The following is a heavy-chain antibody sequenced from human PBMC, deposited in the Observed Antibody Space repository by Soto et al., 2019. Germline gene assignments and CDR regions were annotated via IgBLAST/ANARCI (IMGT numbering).Heavy chain of an antibody. V-gene: IGHV5-51*01. CDR1: GYSFTSYW. J-gene: IGHJ6*02. D-gene: IGHD1-1*01. CDR2: IYPGDSDT. Sequence: GESLKISCKGSGYSFTSYWIGWVRQMPGKGLEWMGIIYPGDSDTRYSPSFQGQVTISADKSISTAYLQWSSLKASDTAMYYCARHQSNWNDVAYYYYYGMDVWGQGTTVTVSS. CDR3: ARHQSNWNDVAYYYYYGMDV.